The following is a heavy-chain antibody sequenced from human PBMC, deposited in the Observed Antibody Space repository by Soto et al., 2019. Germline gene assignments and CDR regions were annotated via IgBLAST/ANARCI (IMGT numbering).Heavy chain of an antibody. CDR3: ARRGSGRHYDY. CDR1: GFTFSSYA. CDR2: ISGSGDST. Sequence: EVQLLESGGGLVQPGGSLRLSCAASGFTFSSYAMRWVRQAPVKGLEWVSAISGSGDSTYYADSVKGRFTISRDNSKNTLYRQMTSLRAGDTLVNYWARRGSGRHYDYWGQGTLVTVSS. D-gene: IGHD1-26*01. V-gene: IGHV3-23*01. J-gene: IGHJ4*02.